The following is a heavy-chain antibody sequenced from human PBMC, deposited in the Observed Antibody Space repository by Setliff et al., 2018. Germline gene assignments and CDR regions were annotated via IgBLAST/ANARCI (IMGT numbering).Heavy chain of an antibody. D-gene: IGHD3-16*02. V-gene: IGHV1-69*10. J-gene: IGHJ4*02. CDR2: IIPILGIA. CDR3: ASGDYVWGSYRPTTYNY. Sequence: GASVKVSCKASGGTFSSYAISWVRQAPGQGLEWMGGIIPILGIANYAQKFQGRVTITADESTSTAYMELSSLRSEDTAVYYCASGDYVWGSYRPTTYNYWGQGTLVTVSS. CDR1: GGTFSSYA.